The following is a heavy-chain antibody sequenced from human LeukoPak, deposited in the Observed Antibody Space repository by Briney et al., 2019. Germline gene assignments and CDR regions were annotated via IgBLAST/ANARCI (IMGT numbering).Heavy chain of an antibody. CDR3: AREVAAAGTDNWFDP. D-gene: IGHD6-13*01. J-gene: IGHJ5*02. V-gene: IGHV4-61*01. Sequence: SETLSLTCTVFGGSVSSGSYYWSWIRQPPGKGLEWIGYIYYSGSTNYNPSLKSRVTISVDTSKNQFSLKLSSVTAADTAVYYCAREVAAAGTDNWFDPWGQGTLVTVSS. CDR1: GGSVSSGSYY. CDR2: IYYSGST.